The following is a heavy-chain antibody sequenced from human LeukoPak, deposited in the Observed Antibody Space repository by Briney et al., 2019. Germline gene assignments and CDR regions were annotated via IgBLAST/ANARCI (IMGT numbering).Heavy chain of an antibody. J-gene: IGHJ4*02. CDR3: ARGKQQLVPPFDY. V-gene: IGHV4-4*02. Sequence: SETLSLTCGVSGVSISSSNWWSWVRQPPGKGLEWIGEIHHSGEINYNPSLKSRVTISLDKSKNQFSLKLTSVTAADTAIYYCARGKQQLVPPFDYWGQGALVTVSS. CDR2: IHHSGEI. CDR1: GVSISSSNW. D-gene: IGHD6-13*01.